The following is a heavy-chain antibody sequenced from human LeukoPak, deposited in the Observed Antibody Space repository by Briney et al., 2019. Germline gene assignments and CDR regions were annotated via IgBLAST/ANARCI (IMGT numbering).Heavy chain of an antibody. V-gene: IGHV4-59*01. Sequence: SETLSLTCTVSGGSISSYYWSWIRQPPGKGLEWIGYIYYSGSTNYNPSLKSRVTISVDTSKNQFSLKLSSVTAADTALYYCARGNAYNWRFDFWGQGTLVTVSS. CDR1: GGSISSYY. CDR2: IYYSGST. J-gene: IGHJ4*02. D-gene: IGHD1-1*01. CDR3: ARGNAYNWRFDF.